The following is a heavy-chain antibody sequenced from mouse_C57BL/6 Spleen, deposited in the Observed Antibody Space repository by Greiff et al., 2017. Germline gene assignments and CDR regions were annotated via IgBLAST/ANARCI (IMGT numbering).Heavy chain of an antibody. CDR2: IDPSDSYT. CDR1: GYTFTSYW. J-gene: IGHJ4*01. V-gene: IGHV1-59*01. CDR3: AREGTSYAIDY. Sequence: QVQLQQPGAELVRPGTSVKLSCKASGYTFTSYWMHWVKQRPGQGLEWIGVIDPSDSYTNYNQKFKGKATLTVDTSSSTAYMQLSSLTSEDSAVYYCAREGTSYAIDYWGQGTSVTVSS. D-gene: IGHD3-3*01.